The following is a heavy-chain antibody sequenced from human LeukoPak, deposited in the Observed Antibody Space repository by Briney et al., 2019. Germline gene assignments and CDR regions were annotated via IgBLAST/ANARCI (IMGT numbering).Heavy chain of an antibody. Sequence: SETLSLTCAVSGGSISSNNWWSWVRQPPGKGLEWIGEIYHSGNANYNPSLKSRVTISVDKSKNQFSLILSSVTAADTAVYYCARDVGARLSGFWGQGTLVTVSS. CDR3: ARDVGARLSGF. CDR2: IYHSGNA. CDR1: GGSISSNNW. J-gene: IGHJ4*02. V-gene: IGHV4-4*02. D-gene: IGHD6-6*01.